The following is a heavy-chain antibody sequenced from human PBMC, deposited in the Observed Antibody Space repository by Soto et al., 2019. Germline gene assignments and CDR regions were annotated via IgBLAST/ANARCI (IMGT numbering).Heavy chain of an antibody. Sequence: AGGSLRLSCAASGFTFSSYEMNWVRQAPGKGLEWVSYISSSGSTIYYADSVKGRFTISRDNAKNSLYLQMNSLRAEDTAVYYCASGRSGFAYDFWSGWPALGYWGQGTLVTVSS. CDR3: ASGRSGFAYDFWSGWPALGY. V-gene: IGHV3-48*03. J-gene: IGHJ4*02. CDR1: GFTFSSYE. D-gene: IGHD3-3*01. CDR2: ISSSGSTI.